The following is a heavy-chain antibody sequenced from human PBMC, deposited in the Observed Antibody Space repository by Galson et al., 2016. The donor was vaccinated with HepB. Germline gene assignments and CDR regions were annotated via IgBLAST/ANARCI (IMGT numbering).Heavy chain of an antibody. CDR2: IHHSGST. Sequence: SETLSLTCAIYGGSFSAYYWSWIRQPPGKGLEWIGEIHHSGSTNYNPSLKSRVTISVDTSKNQFSLKLSSVTAADTAIYYCARLYCRRTNCYAPISAGGTAWFDPWGQGTLVTVSS. J-gene: IGHJ5*02. CDR1: GGSFSAYY. CDR3: ARLYCRRTNCYAPISAGGTAWFDP. D-gene: IGHD2-2*01. V-gene: IGHV4-34*01.